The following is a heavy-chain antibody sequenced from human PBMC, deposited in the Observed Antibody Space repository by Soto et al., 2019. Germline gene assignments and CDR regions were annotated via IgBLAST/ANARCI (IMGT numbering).Heavy chain of an antibody. CDR3: ARKASSGGSYAG. CDR1: GGTFSSYT. CDR2: IIPILGIA. V-gene: IGHV1-69*02. D-gene: IGHD1-26*01. J-gene: IGHJ4*02. Sequence: SVKVSCKASGGTFSSYTISWVRQAPGQGLEWMGRIIPILGIANYAQKFQGRVTITADKSTSTAYMELSSLRSEDTAVYYCARKASSGGSYAGWGQGTLVTVSS.